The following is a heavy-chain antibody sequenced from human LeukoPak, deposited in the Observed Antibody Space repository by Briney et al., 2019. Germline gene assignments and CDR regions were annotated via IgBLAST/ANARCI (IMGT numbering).Heavy chain of an antibody. J-gene: IGHJ4*02. CDR2: ISGDGTRT. CDR3: AKFSSGSYYFDY. CDR1: GFSFSSYA. V-gene: IGHV3-23*01. Sequence: PGGSLRLSCAASGFSFSSYAMTWARQAPVKGLEWVSAISGDGTRTYYADSVKGRFTISRDNSKNTLYLQMNSLRAEDTAVYYCAKFSSGSYYFDYWGQGTLVTVSS. D-gene: IGHD1-26*01.